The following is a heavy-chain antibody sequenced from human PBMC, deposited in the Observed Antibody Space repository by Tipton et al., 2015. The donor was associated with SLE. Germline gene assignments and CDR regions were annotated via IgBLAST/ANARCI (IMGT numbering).Heavy chain of an antibody. CDR1: GGSISSYF. J-gene: IGHJ5*02. CDR2: ISYSGST. D-gene: IGHD3-3*01. CDR3: ANFWSAYDH. V-gene: IGHV4-59*08. Sequence: TLSLTCTVSGGSISSYFWSWIRQPPGLGLEWIGHISYSGSTNYNPSLQSRVTMSVDTSKNQFSLKLTSVTAADTAVYFCANFWSAYDHWGQGALVTVSS.